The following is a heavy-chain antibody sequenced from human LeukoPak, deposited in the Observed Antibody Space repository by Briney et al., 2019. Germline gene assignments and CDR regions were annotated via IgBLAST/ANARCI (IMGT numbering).Heavy chain of an antibody. J-gene: IGHJ4*02. V-gene: IGHV3-66*01. Sequence: GGSLRLSCAASGFTVSSSYMTWVRQAPGKGLEWVSVIYNGGSTYYADSVKGRFTISRDHSKNTLYLQMNSLRAEDTAVYYCARDSPVVGAPLDYWGQGTLVTVSS. CDR1: GFTVSSSY. CDR3: ARDSPVVGAPLDY. CDR2: IYNGGST. D-gene: IGHD1-26*01.